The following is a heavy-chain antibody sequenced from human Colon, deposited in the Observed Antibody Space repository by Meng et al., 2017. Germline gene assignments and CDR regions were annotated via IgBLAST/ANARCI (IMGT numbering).Heavy chain of an antibody. D-gene: IGHD5-12*01. CDR1: GGSVISNSYY. CDR2: IYYSGST. J-gene: IGHJ5*02. Sequence: VLLPEPGPGLVMPSETLSLTCTVSGGSVISNSYYWSWIRQPPGKGLEWIGFIYYSGSTNYNPSLKSRVTISVDTSKNQFSLKVSSVTAADTAVYYCARDSGYDKNWFDPWGQGTLVTVSS. V-gene: IGHV4-61*01. CDR3: ARDSGYDKNWFDP.